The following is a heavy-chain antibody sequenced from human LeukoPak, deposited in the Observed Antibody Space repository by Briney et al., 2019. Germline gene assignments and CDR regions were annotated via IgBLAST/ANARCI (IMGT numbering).Heavy chain of an antibody. V-gene: IGHV3-74*01. CDR3: ARVGARLGAFDI. J-gene: IGHJ3*02. CDR1: GFTFSSYW. CDR2: INSDGTRT. D-gene: IGHD6-25*01. Sequence: GGSLRLSCAASGFTFSSYWMHWVRQAPGKGLVWVSRINSDGTRTSYADSVKGRFTISRDNAKNTLYLQMNSLRAEDTAVYYCARVGARLGAFDIWGQGTMVTVSS.